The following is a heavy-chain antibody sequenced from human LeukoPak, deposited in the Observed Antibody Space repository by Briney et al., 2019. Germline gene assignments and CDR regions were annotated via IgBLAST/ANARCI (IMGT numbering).Heavy chain of an antibody. CDR1: GFTFSGYS. V-gene: IGHV3-21*01. J-gene: IGHJ4*02. CDR2: ITGTSKSI. CDR3: ARESEYDFWTGSYLEH. Sequence: GGSLRLSCAASGFTFSGYSMNWVRQAPGKGLEWVSSITGTSKSIYYADSVKGRFTISRDNAKNSLYLQMNSLRAEDTAVYYCARESEYDFWTGSYLEHWGQGTVVTVSS. D-gene: IGHD3/OR15-3a*01.